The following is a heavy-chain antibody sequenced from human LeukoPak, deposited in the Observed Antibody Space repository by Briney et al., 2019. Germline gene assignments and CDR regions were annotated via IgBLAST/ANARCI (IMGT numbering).Heavy chain of an antibody. D-gene: IGHD3-22*01. Sequence: SGGSLRLSCAASGFTFSSYAMSWVRQAPGKGLEWVSLISGDGGSTYDADSVKGRFTISRDNSKNSLYLQMKSLRTEDTALYYCAKDMGSSGYYVDYWGQGTLVTVSS. CDR1: GFTFSSYA. J-gene: IGHJ4*02. CDR2: ISGDGGST. CDR3: AKDMGSSGYYVDY. V-gene: IGHV3-43*02.